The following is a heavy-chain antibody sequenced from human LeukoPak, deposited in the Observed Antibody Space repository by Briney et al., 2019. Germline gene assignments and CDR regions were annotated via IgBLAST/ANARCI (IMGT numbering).Heavy chain of an antibody. D-gene: IGHD3-3*01. Sequence: GGSLRLSCAASGFTFSNYWMGWVRQAPGKGLERVANIKQDGSEKYYVDSVKGRFTISRDNAKNSLYLQMNSLRAEDTAVYYCANDGADYDSDYFDYWGQGTLVTVSS. CDR1: GFTFSNYW. CDR3: ANDGADYDSDYFDY. V-gene: IGHV3-7*05. CDR2: IKQDGSEK. J-gene: IGHJ4*02.